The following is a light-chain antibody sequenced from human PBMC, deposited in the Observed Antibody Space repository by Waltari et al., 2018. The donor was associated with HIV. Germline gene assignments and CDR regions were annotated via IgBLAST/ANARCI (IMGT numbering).Light chain of an antibody. V-gene: IGLV1-44*01. CDR2: TNN. CDR1: RSNIGRNT. J-gene: IGLJ2*01. CDR3: STWDGGLRGVV. Sequence: QSVLTQPPSASGALGQRVTISCSGNRSNIGRNTVTCYQQLPETAPKLLSYTNNQRPSGVPDRFAGSKAGTSASLAIRGLQAGDEADYYCSTWDGGLRGVVFGGGTKLTVL.